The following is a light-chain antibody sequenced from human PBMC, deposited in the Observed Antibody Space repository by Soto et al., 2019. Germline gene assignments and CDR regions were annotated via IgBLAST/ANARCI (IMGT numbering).Light chain of an antibody. V-gene: IGKV1-5*03. CDR1: QSISAW. CDR3: QQYNSYSLT. CDR2: KAS. Sequence: DIQMTQSPSTLSASVGDSVSINCRASQSISAWLAWYQQKPGKAPRLLIYKASTLEIGVPSRFSGSGSGTEFTLTISSLQPDDFATYYCQQYNSYSLTFGGGTKVDIK. J-gene: IGKJ4*01.